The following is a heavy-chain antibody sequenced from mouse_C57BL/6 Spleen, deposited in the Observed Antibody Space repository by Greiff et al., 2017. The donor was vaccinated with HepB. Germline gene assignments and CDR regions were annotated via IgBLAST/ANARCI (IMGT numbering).Heavy chain of an antibody. J-gene: IGHJ2*01. CDR1: GYTFTSYW. CDR2: IDPSDSYT. CDR3: ARAGYCDPFDY. V-gene: IGHV1-59*01. D-gene: IGHD3-1*01. Sequence: QVQLQQPGAELVRPGTSVKLSCKASGYTFTSYWMHWVKQRPGQGLEWIGVIDPSDSYTNYNQKFKGKATLTVDKSSSTAYMQLSSLTSEDSAVYYCARAGYCDPFDYWGHGTTVTVSS.